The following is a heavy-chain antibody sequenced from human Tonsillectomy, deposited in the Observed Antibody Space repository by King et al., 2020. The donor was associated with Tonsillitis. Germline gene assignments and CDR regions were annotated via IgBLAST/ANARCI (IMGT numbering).Heavy chain of an antibody. Sequence: QLQESGPGLVKPSETLSLTCTVSTGSISSSNYYWGWIRQPPGKGLEWIGSIHYSGSTYYNPSLKSRVAISVDTSRNQFSLKLSSVTAADTAVYYCACVSPYFYDGSGLDYCGQGTLVTVSS. D-gene: IGHD3-22*01. CDR2: IHYSGST. CDR1: TGSISSSNYY. V-gene: IGHV4-39*07. CDR3: ACVSPYFYDGSGLDY. J-gene: IGHJ4*02.